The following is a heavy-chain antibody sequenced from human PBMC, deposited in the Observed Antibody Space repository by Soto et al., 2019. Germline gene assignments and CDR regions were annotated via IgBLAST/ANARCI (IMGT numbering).Heavy chain of an antibody. D-gene: IGHD1-1*01. CDR2: TSASGGTT. CDR1: GFTFSSNA. CDR3: AKKNAGRRPFDY. V-gene: IGHV3-23*01. Sequence: GGSLRLSCAASGFTFSSNAMSWVRQAPGRGLEWVSATSASGGTTYYADSVKGRFTISRDNSKNTLYLQMNSLRAEDTAIYYCAKKNAGRRPFDYWGQGTLVTVSS. J-gene: IGHJ4*02.